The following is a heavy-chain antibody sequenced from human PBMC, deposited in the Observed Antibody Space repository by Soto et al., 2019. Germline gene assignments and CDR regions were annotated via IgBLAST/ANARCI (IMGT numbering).Heavy chain of an antibody. V-gene: IGHV1-69*01. Sequence: QVQLEQSGAEVKRPGSSVKVSCRASGGTFTSYSINWVRRAPGQGPEWMGAVIPRFGTTTYAQRFEGRVTVIADASTSTVFMEMSGLRSEDTAVYFCARARTVAVSGRTGGYYYYAMDLWGQGTGVTVSS. CDR3: ARARTVAVSGRTGGYYYYAMDL. J-gene: IGHJ6*02. CDR1: GGTFTSYS. D-gene: IGHD6-19*01. CDR2: VIPRFGTT.